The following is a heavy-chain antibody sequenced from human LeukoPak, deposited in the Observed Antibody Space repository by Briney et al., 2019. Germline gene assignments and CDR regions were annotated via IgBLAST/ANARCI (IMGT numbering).Heavy chain of an antibody. CDR3: ARPHYGSGSYPYFDY. V-gene: IGHV7-4-1*02. Sequence: ASVTVSCKASGYTFTSYAMNWVRQAPGQGLEWMGWINTNTGNPTYAQGFTGRFVFSLDTSVSTAYLQISSLKAEDTAVYYCARPHYGSGSYPYFDYWGQGTLVTVSS. CDR2: INTNTGNP. CDR1: GYTFTSYA. J-gene: IGHJ4*02. D-gene: IGHD3-10*01.